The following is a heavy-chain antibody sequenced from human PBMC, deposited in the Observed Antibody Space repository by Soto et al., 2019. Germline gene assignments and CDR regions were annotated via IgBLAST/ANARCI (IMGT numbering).Heavy chain of an antibody. J-gene: IGHJ4*02. Sequence: EVQLVESGGGLIQPGGSLRLSCAASEFTVNNNHMSWVRQAPGKGLEWVSIIYSGGTTYYADSVKGRFTISRDNSNNTLYLQMNSLRAEDTAVYYCLTAPVVWTYWGQGTLVTVSS. CDR2: IYSGGTT. CDR3: LTAPVVWTY. V-gene: IGHV3-53*01. D-gene: IGHD1-1*01. CDR1: EFTVNNNH.